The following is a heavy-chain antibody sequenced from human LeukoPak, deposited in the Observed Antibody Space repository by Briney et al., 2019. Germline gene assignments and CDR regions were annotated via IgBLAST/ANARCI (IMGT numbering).Heavy chain of an antibody. V-gene: IGHV3-13*01. J-gene: IGHJ4*02. Sequence: GGSLRLSCAASGFTFSDHAMHWVRQAPGKGLEWVSAVGIAADTFYPGSEKGRFTISRENAKNSLYLQMNSLRVEDTAVYYCVRQKKSHGNFDYWGQGTLVTVSS. CDR3: VRQKKSHGNFDY. CDR2: VGIAADT. CDR1: GFTFSDHA. D-gene: IGHD1-26*01.